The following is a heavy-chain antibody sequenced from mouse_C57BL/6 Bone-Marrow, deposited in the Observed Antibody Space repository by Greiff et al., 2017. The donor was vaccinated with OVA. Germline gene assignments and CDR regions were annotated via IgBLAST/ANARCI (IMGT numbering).Heavy chain of an antibody. V-gene: IGHV1-59*01. Sequence: QVQLKQPGAELVRPGTSVKLSCKASGYTFTSYWMHWVKQRPGQGLEWIGVIDPSDSYTNYNQKFKGKATLTVDTSSSTAYMQLSSLTSEDSAVYYCARSTLRWGQGTTLTVSS. CDR2: IDPSDSYT. J-gene: IGHJ2*01. CDR3: ARSTLR. CDR1: GYTFTSYW. D-gene: IGHD5-1*01.